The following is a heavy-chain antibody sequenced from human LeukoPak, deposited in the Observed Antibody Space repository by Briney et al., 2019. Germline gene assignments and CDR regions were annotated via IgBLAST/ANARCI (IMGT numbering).Heavy chain of an antibody. CDR2: IYTSGST. D-gene: IGHD6-19*01. CDR3: ARLPPGGWYFYYYYMDV. J-gene: IGHJ6*03. V-gene: IGHV4-4*07. CDR1: GGSISSYY. Sequence: SETLSLTCTVSGGSISSYYWSWIRQPAGKGLEWIGRIYTSGSTNYNPSLKSRVTMSVDTSKNQFSLKLSSVTAADTAVYYCARLPPGGWYFYYYYMDVWGKGTTVTISS.